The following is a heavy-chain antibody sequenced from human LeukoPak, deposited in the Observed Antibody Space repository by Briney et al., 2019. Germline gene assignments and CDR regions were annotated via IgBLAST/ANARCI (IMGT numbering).Heavy chain of an antibody. CDR2: FDPEDGET. D-gene: IGHD2-21*02. CDR3: ARDPERCGGDCYNWFDP. J-gene: IGHJ5*02. Sequence: ASVKVSCKVSGYTLTELSMHWVRQAPGKGLEWMGGFDPEDGETIYAQKFQGRVTMTEDTSTDTAYMELSSLRSEDTAVYYCARDPERCGGDCYNWFDPWGQGTLVTDSS. V-gene: IGHV1-24*01. CDR1: GYTLTELS.